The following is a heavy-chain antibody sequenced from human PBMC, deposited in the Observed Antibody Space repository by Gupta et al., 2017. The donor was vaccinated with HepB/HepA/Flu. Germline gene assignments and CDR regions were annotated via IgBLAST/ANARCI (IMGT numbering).Heavy chain of an antibody. Sequence: QVQLQQWGAGLLKPSETLSLTCAVHGGSFSGYYWSWIRQPPGKGLEGIGEINHSGSTKYNPARKSRVTISVDTAKNKVSMKLSSVTAAETAVYYCAIVVRPRVGVVTLDYGGQGTLVTVYS. J-gene: IGHJ4*02. D-gene: IGHD3-3*01. CDR2: INHSGST. CDR3: AIVVRPRVGVVTLDY. CDR1: GGSFSGYY. V-gene: IGHV4-34*01.